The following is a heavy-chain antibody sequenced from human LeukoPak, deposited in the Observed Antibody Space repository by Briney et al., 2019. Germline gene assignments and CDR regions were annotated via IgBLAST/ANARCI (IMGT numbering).Heavy chain of an antibody. CDR3: ARLVDFRPFDP. CDR1: GGSFSGYY. J-gene: IGHJ5*02. Sequence: SETLSLTCAVYGGSFSGYYWSWIRQPPGKGLEWIGEINHSGSTNYNPSLKRRVTISVDTSKNQFSLKLSSVTAADTAVYYCARLVDFRPFDPWGQGTLVTVSS. D-gene: IGHD2-21*01. V-gene: IGHV4-34*01. CDR2: INHSGST.